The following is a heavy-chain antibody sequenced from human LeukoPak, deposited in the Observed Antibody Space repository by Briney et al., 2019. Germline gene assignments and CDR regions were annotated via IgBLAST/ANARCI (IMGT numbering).Heavy chain of an antibody. V-gene: IGHV4-39*01. CDR2: IFYSGST. J-gene: IGHJ6*03. D-gene: IGHD6-6*01. CDR1: GGSISSSSYY. CDR3: ARHSLAARLNYYYMDV. Sequence: SETLSLTCTVSGGSISSSSYYWGWIRQPPGKGLEWIGSIFYSGSTYDNPSLKSRVTISVDTSKNQFSLKLSSVTAADTAVYYCARHSLAARLNYYYMDVWGKGTTVTVSS.